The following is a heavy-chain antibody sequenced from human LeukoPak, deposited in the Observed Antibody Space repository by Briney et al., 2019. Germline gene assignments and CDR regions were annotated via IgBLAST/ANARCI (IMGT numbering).Heavy chain of an antibody. CDR1: GGSFSGYY. V-gene: IGHV4-34*01. Sequence: SETLSLTCAVYGGSFSGYYWSWIRQPPGKGLEWIGEINHSGSTNYNPSLKSRVTISVDTSKNQFSLKLSSVAAADTAVYYCARGGIAARDCYFDYWGQGTLVTVSS. CDR3: ARGGIAARDCYFDY. J-gene: IGHJ4*02. D-gene: IGHD6-6*01. CDR2: INHSGST.